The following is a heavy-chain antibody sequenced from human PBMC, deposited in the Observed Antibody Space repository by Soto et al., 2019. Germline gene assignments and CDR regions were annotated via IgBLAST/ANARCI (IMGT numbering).Heavy chain of an antibody. D-gene: IGHD3-9*01. V-gene: IGHV1-69*06. CDR2: IIPIFGTA. CDR3: ASLNYDILTGYKDYYYGMDV. CDR1: GGTFSSYA. J-gene: IGHJ6*02. Sequence: GASVKVSCKASGGTFSSYAISWVRQAPGQGLEWMGGIIPIFGTANYAQKFQGRVTITADKSTSTAYMELSSLRSEDTAVYYCASLNYDILTGYKDYYYGMDVWGQGTTVTVSS.